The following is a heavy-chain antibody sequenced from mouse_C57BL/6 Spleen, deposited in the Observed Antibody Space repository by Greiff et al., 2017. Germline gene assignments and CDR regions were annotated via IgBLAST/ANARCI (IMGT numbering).Heavy chain of an antibody. V-gene: IGHV1-19*01. CDR2: INPYNGGT. Sequence: VQLQQSGPVLVKPGASVKMSCKASGYTFTDYYMNWVKQSHGKSLEWIGVINPYNGGTSYNQKFKGKATLTVDKSSSTAYMERNSLTSEDSAVYYCARGDYYGSRAWFAYWGQGTLVTVSA. CDR3: ARGDYYGSRAWFAY. J-gene: IGHJ3*01. CDR1: GYTFTDYY. D-gene: IGHD1-1*01.